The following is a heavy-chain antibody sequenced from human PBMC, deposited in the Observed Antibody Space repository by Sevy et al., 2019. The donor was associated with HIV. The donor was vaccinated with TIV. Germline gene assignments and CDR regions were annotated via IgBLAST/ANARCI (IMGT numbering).Heavy chain of an antibody. CDR2: IIPIFGTA. CDR1: GGTFSSYA. Sequence: ASVKVSCKASGGTFSSYAIRWVRQAPGQGLEWMGGIIPIFGTANYAQKFQGRVTITADKSTSTAYMELSSLRSEDTAVYYCARESARSYYDSSGYPDYWGQGTLVTVSS. CDR3: ARESARSYYDSSGYPDY. V-gene: IGHV1-69*06. J-gene: IGHJ4*02. D-gene: IGHD3-22*01.